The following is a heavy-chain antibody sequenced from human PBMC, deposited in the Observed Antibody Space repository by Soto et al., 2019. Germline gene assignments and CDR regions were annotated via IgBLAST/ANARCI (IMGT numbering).Heavy chain of an antibody. V-gene: IGHV6-1*01. CDR3: ARQGYCSGGSCSGHGWFDP. CDR1: GDSVSSNSAA. D-gene: IGHD2-15*01. J-gene: IGHJ5*02. Sequence: SQTLSLTCAISGDSVSSNSAAWNWIRQSPSRGLEWLGRTYYRSKWYNDYAVSVKSRITINPDTSKNQFSLQLNSVTPEDTAVYYCARQGYCSGGSCSGHGWFDPWGQGTLVTVSS. CDR2: TYYRSKWYN.